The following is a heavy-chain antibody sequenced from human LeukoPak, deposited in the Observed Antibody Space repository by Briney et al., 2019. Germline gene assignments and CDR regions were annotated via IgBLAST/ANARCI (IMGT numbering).Heavy chain of an antibody. CDR1: GLTFSNYW. CDR2: INQDGSEK. J-gene: IGHJ4*02. CDR3: ARGTLGYFDY. V-gene: IGHV3-7*01. Sequence: GGSLRLSCAASGLTFSNYWMNWVRQAPGKGLEWVANINQDGSEKYYVDSVKGRFTIPRDNAKNSLYLQMNSLRAEDTAVYYGARGTLGYFDYWGQGTLVTVSS. D-gene: IGHD7-27*01.